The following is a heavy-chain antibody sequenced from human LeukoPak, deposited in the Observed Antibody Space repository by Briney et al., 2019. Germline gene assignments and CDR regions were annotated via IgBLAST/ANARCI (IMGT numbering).Heavy chain of an antibody. D-gene: IGHD3-22*01. J-gene: IGHJ3*02. CDR2: ISGNDAGT. Sequence: GSLRLSCETSGFTLCIYAISWGRHAPRQGLGRGPAISGNDAGTYYADSVKGRFTISRDNSKNTLYLQMNSLRAEDTAVYYCAKDHYDSSGGAFDIWGQGTMVTVSS. CDR1: GFTLCIYA. CDR3: AKDHYDSSGGAFDI. V-gene: IGHV3-23*01.